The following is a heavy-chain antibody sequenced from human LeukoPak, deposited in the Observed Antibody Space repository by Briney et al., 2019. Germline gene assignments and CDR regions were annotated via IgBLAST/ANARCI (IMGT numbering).Heavy chain of an antibody. J-gene: IGHJ4*02. D-gene: IGHD2-21*02. Sequence: GGSLRLSCAASGFIVSGNYMTWVRQAPGKGLEWVSTLYGGGNTYYADSVKGRFTISRDNSKNTLYLQMNSLRAEDTAVYYCAXXXXXXGSDCCPFKYWGQGILVTVSS. CDR3: AXXXXXXGSDCCPFKY. CDR1: GFIVSGNY. V-gene: IGHV3-66*01. CDR2: LYGGGNT.